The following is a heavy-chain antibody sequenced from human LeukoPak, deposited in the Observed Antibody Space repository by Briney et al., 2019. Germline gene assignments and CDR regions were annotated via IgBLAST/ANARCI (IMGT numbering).Heavy chain of an antibody. CDR1: GFTFSSFA. V-gene: IGHV3-30*04. Sequence: GRSLRLSCVASGFTFSSFAMHWVRQAPGKGLEWVAVISYDGSNNYYADSVKGRFTLSRDNSKNTLYVQMNSLRAEDTAVYYCARGYYGSGSYLYFQYWGQGTLVTVSS. CDR2: ISYDGSNN. D-gene: IGHD3-10*01. CDR3: ARGYYGSGSYLYFQY. J-gene: IGHJ1*01.